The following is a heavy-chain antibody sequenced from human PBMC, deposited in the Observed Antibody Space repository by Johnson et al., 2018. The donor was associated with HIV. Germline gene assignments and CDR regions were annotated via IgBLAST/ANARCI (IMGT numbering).Heavy chain of an antibody. CDR3: ATFGYTSGWIVTDDAFDV. Sequence: WISTINWNGGRTGYVDSLKGRFTISRDNSKNTLYMQMNSLRAEDTAVYYCATFGYTSGWIVTDDAFDVWGHGTLVTVSS. CDR2: INWNGGRT. J-gene: IGHJ3*01. V-gene: IGHV3-20*03. D-gene: IGHD6-19*01.